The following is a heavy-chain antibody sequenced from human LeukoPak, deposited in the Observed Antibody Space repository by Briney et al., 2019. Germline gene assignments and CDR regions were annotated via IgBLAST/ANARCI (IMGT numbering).Heavy chain of an antibody. CDR1: GFTFSIYN. D-gene: IGHD6-19*01. CDR2: ISSSSSSV. V-gene: IGHV3-21*06. Sequence: GGSLRLSCAASGFTFSIYNMNWVRQAPGKGLEWVSLISSSSSSVYYADSVKGRFTISRDNAKNSVYLQMNSLTAEDTAVYYCARDRISSGCLDYWGQGTLVTVSS. J-gene: IGHJ4*02. CDR3: ARDRISSGCLDY.